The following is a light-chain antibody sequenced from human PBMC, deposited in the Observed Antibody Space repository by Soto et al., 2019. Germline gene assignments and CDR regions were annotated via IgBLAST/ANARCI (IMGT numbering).Light chain of an antibody. J-gene: IGLJ1*01. CDR3: FSHRGGDSHV. CDR2: GVT. V-gene: IGLV2-14*01. Sequence: QPVLTQPASVSGSPGQSITISCTGTSSDVGAYNYVSWYQQYPGKAPKLMIYGVTNRPSGVSNRFSGSKTVNTASLTISGLQAEDEADYYCFSHRGGDSHVFGTGTKVTVL. CDR1: SSDVGAYNY.